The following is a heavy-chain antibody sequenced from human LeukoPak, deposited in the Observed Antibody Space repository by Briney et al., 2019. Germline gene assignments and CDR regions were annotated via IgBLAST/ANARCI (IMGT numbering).Heavy chain of an antibody. J-gene: IGHJ4*02. V-gene: IGHV5-51*01. CDR1: GYSFTSYW. CDR2: IYPGDSDT. D-gene: IGHD6-19*01. Sequence: LGESLKISCKGSGYSFTSYWIGWARQMPGKGLEWMGIIYPGDSDTRYSPSFQGQVTISADRSISTTYLQWSSLKASDTAMYYCARPLDAVAGTSSDYWGQGTLVTVSS. CDR3: ARPLDAVAGTSSDY.